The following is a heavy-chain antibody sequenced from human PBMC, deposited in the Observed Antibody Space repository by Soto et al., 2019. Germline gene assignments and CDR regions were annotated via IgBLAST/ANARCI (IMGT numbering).Heavy chain of an antibody. CDR3: ARYIPGVRYYGMDV. J-gene: IGHJ6*02. CDR2: IGESGTPT. D-gene: IGHD2-2*01. Sequence: GGSLRLSCAASGFTFSSYAMKWVRQALGKGLEWVSLIGESGTPTYYADSVKGRFTISRDNSGNTLFLEMYSLRAEDTAVYYCARYIPGVRYYGMDVWGQGTTVTVSS. CDR1: GFTFSSYA. V-gene: IGHV3-23*01.